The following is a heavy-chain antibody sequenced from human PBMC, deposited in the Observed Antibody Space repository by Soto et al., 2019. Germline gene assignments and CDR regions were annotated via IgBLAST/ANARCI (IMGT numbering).Heavy chain of an antibody. Sequence: ASVKVSCKASGYTFSSYAIHWVRQAPGQGLEWMGWIHAGNGNTKYSQSFQGRFTISGDNSKNTLSLRMISLRTEDTSVYYCAKEAPGGWHFFDTWGQGTLVTVSS. CDR2: IHAGNGNT. CDR3: AKEAPGGWHFFDT. J-gene: IGHJ4*02. V-gene: IGHV1-3*01. CDR1: GYTFSSYA. D-gene: IGHD6-19*01.